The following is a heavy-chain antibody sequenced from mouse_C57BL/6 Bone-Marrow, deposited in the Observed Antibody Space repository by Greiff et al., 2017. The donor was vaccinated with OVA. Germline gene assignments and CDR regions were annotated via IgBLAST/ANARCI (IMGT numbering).Heavy chain of an antibody. J-gene: IGHJ4*01. CDR3: TIGEDYAMDY. D-gene: IGHD2-13*01. CDR1: GFTFSDAW. V-gene: IGHV6-6*01. CDR2: IRNKANNHAT. Sequence: EVKVEESGGGLVQPGGSMKLSCAASGFTFSDAWMDWVRQSPEKGLEWVAEIRNKANNHATYYAESVKGRFTISRDYSKSIVYLQMNSLRAEDTGIYYCTIGEDYAMDYWGQGTSVTVSS.